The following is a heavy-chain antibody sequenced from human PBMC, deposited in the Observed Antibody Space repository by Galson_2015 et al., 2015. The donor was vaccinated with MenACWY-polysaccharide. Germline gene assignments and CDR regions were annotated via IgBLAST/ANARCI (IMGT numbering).Heavy chain of an antibody. Sequence: SETLSLTCAVYGGSFSGYYWTWIRQPPGEGLEWIGEINPSGSTNYNPSLKSRVTISVDTSKNQFSLKLSSVTAADTAVYYCARVEKYSGSFYILYWGQGTLVTVSS. J-gene: IGHJ4*02. CDR3: ARVEKYSGSFYILY. CDR2: INPSGST. D-gene: IGHD1-26*01. CDR1: GGSFSGYY. V-gene: IGHV4-34*01.